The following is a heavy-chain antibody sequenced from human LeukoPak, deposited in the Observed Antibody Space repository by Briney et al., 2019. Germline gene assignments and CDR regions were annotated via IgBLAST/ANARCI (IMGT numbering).Heavy chain of an antibody. J-gene: IGHJ4*02. CDR2: IYYGGST. V-gene: IGHV4-30-4*01. CDR3: ARRGYSYGLTYFDY. Sequence: SETLSLTCTVSGGSISSGDYYWSWIRQPPGKGLEWIGYIYYGGSTYYNPSLKSRVTISVDTSKNQFSLKLSSVTAADTAVYYCARRGYSYGLTYFDYWGQGTLVTVSS. D-gene: IGHD5-18*01. CDR1: GGSISSGDYY.